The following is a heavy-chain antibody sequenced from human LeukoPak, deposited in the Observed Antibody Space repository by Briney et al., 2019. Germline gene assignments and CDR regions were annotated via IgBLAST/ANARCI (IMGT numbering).Heavy chain of an antibody. CDR3: AKGRPSSWYRGGAEYFQH. D-gene: IGHD6-13*01. CDR1: GFTFDDYA. Sequence: GSLRLSCAASGFTFDDYAMHWVRQAPGKGLEWVSLISGDGGSTYYADSVKGRFTISRDNSKNSLYLQMNSLRTEDTALYYCAKGRPSSWYRGGAEYFQHWGQGTLVTVSS. J-gene: IGHJ1*01. V-gene: IGHV3-43*02. CDR2: ISGDGGST.